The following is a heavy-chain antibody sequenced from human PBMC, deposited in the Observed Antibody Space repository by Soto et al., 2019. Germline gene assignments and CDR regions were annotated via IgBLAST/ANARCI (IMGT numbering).Heavy chain of an antibody. CDR2: MNPNSGNT. CDR3: ARAQISGDTAMVRFYYYGMDV. Sequence: ASVKVSCKASGYTFTSYDINWVRQATGQGLEWMGWMNPNSGNTGYAQKFQGRVTMTRNTSISTAYMELSSLRSEDTAVYYRARAQISGDTAMVRFYYYGMDVWGQGTTVTVSS. CDR1: GYTFTSYD. J-gene: IGHJ6*02. V-gene: IGHV1-8*01. D-gene: IGHD5-18*01.